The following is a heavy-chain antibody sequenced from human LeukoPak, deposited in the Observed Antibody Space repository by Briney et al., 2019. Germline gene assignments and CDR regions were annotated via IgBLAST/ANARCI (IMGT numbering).Heavy chain of an antibody. J-gene: IGHJ5*02. CDR2: ISSSSSYI. D-gene: IGHD4-23*01. CDR1: GFTLSSYS. CDR3: PRVRYGGNSGVRWFDP. V-gene: IGHV3-21*01. Sequence: GGSLRLSCAASGFTLSSYSMNWVRQAPGKGLEWVSSISSSSSYIYYADSVKGRFTISRDNAKNSLHLQMNSLRAEDTAVYYCPRVRYGGNSGVRWFDPWGQGTLVTVSS.